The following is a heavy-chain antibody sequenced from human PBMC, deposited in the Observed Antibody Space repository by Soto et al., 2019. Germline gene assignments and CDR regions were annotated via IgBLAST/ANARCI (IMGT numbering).Heavy chain of an antibody. D-gene: IGHD2-2*01. J-gene: IGHJ6*02. CDR3: AKGGSTSRWPYYEGMDV. CDR1: GFTVSSYA. V-gene: IGHV3-23*01. CDR2: ISGSGGST. Sequence: EVQLLESGGGLVQTGGSLRLSCAASGFTVSSYAMSWVCQARGKGLEWVSAISGSGGSTYYADSVKGRFTISRDNSKNTLYLQMNSLRAEDTAVYYCAKGGSTSRWPYYEGMDVWGQGTTVTVSS.